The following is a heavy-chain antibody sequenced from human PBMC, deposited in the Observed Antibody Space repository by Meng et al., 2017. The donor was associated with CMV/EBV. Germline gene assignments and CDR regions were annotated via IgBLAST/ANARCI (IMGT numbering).Heavy chain of an antibody. J-gene: IGHJ4*02. CDR3: VRDRGYFDC. V-gene: IGHV3-7*01. CDR1: GFTLSTYW. CDR2: IKQDGSDK. Sequence: GESLKLSCAASGFTLSTYWMTWVRQAPGTRLESVANIKQDGSDKYYLDSVKGRFAISRDNAKNSLYLQLNSLRAEDTAVYYCVRDRGYFDCWGQGTLVTFSS.